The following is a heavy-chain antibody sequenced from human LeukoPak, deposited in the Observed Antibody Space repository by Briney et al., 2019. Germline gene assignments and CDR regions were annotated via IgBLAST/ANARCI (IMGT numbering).Heavy chain of an antibody. V-gene: IGHV3-49*03. J-gene: IGHJ3*02. D-gene: IGHD2-2*01. CDR3: TRQGYCSSTSCYDMDDAFDI. CDR2: IRSKAYGGTT. CDR1: GFTFGDYA. Sequence: PGGSLRLSCTASGFTFGDYAMSWFRQAPGKGLEWVGFIRSKAYGGTTEYAASVKGRFTISRDDSKSIAYLQMDSLKTEDTAVYYCTRQGYCSSTSCYDMDDAFDIWGQGTMVTVSS.